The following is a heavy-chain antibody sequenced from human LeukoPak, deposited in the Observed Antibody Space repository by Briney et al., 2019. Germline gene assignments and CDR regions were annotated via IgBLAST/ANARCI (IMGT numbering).Heavy chain of an antibody. CDR1: GGSFSGYY. V-gene: IGHV4-34*01. CDR2: INHSGST. J-gene: IGHJ4*02. CDR3: ARARSWYGRFDY. D-gene: IGHD6-13*01. Sequence: SETLSLTCAVYGGSFSGYYWSWIRQPPGKGLEWIGEINHSGSTNYNPSLKSRVTTSVDTSKNQFSLELSSVTAADTAVYYCARARSWYGRFDYWGQGTLVTVSS.